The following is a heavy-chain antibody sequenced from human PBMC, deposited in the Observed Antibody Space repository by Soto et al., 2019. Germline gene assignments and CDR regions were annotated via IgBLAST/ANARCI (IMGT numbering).Heavy chain of an antibody. J-gene: IGHJ3*02. CDR2: FDPEDGET. D-gene: IGHD3-3*01. Sequence: ASVKVSCKVSGYTLTELSMHWVRQAPGKGLEWMGGFDPEDGETIYAQKFQGRVTMTEDTSTDTAYMELSSLRSEDTAVYYCATDLFSTIFGVVIKLGAFDIWGQGTMVTV. CDR3: ATDLFSTIFGVVIKLGAFDI. V-gene: IGHV1-24*01. CDR1: GYTLTELS.